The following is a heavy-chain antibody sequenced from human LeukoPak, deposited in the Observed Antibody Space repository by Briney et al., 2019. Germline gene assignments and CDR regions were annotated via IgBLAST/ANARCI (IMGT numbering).Heavy chain of an antibody. V-gene: IGHV3-7*01. Sequence: GGSLRLSCAALGFSLSGYWMSWVRQAPGKGLEWVARLHADGSEKYYVDSVKGRFTISRDNAKNSLYLQMNSLRVEDTAVYYCARGGYSFDYLGQGTLVTVSS. J-gene: IGHJ4*02. D-gene: IGHD5-12*01. CDR2: LHADGSEK. CDR3: ARGGYSFDY. CDR1: GFSLSGYW.